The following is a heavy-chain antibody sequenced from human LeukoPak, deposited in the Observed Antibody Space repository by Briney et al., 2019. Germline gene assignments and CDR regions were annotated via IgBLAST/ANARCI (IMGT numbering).Heavy chain of an antibody. D-gene: IGHD3-10*01. Sequence: PGGSLRLSCAASGFTVSSSPINWVRQAPGRGLEWVSVIYSGGNTFYADSVKGRFTISRDNSKNTLYLQMNSLRAEDTAVYYCARDHRDYGSGSYYGHWGQGTLVAVSS. CDR2: IYSGGNT. J-gene: IGHJ4*02. V-gene: IGHV3-66*01. CDR1: GFTVSSSP. CDR3: ARDHRDYGSGSYYGH.